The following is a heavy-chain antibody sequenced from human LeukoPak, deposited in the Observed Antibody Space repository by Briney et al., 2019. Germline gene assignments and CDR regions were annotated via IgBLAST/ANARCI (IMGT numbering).Heavy chain of an antibody. Sequence: ASVKVSCKASGYTFNGYYMHWVRQAPGQGLEWMGWINPNSGGTNYAQKFQGRVTMTRDTTISTAYMELSRLRSDDTAVYYCARGMEPYYYMDVWGKGTTVTVSS. J-gene: IGHJ6*03. CDR1: GYTFNGYY. V-gene: IGHV1-2*02. CDR3: ARGMEPYYYMDV. D-gene: IGHD1-26*01. CDR2: INPNSGGT.